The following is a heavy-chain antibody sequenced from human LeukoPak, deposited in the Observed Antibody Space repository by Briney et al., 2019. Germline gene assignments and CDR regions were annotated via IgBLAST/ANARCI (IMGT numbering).Heavy chain of an antibody. V-gene: IGHV3-23*01. D-gene: IGHD6-19*01. CDR1: GFTFSSYS. CDR3: AKTDGSSAWYLFFGRFDS. CDR2: GSGDST. Sequence: GGSLRLSCAASGFTFSSYSMNWVRQAPGKGLEWVSGGSGDSTFYADSVRGRFTMSRDNFKNTLYLQMNSLRAEDTALYYCAKTDGSSAWYLFFGRFDSWGQGTLVTVSS. J-gene: IGHJ4*02.